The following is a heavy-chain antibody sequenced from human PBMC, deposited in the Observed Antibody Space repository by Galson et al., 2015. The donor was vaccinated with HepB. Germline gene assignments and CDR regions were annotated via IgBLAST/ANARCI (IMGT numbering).Heavy chain of an antibody. CDR2: VYYSGST. CDR3: ARGRRGDSAWVYYFDY. J-gene: IGHJ4*02. D-gene: IGHD6-19*01. Sequence: ETLSLTCTVSGGSISSYYWNWIRQPPGKGLEWLGSVYYSGSTSYNPSLKSRVTILVDTSKNQFSLRLTSVTAADTAVYYCARGRRGDSAWVYYFDYWGQGTLVTVSS. CDR1: GGSISSYY. V-gene: IGHV4-59*01.